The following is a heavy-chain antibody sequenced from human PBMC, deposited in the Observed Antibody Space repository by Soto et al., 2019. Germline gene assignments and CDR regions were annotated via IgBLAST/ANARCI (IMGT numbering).Heavy chain of an antibody. CDR1: GGTFSSYA. CDR2: IIPIFGTA. Sequence: GASVKVSCKASGGTFSSYAISWVRQAPGQGLEWMGGIIPIFGTANYAQKFQGRVTITADESTSTAYMELSSLRSEDTAVYYCGRAKCGGNLRDGMDVWAQGTTVTVS. V-gene: IGHV1-69*13. J-gene: IGHJ6*01. CDR3: GRAKCGGNLRDGMDV. D-gene: IGHD4-4*01.